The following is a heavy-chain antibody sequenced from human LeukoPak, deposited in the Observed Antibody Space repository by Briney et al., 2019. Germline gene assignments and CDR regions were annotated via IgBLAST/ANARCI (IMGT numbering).Heavy chain of an antibody. D-gene: IGHD2-8*01. J-gene: IGHJ5*02. CDR2: IWDDGNNK. CDR3: ARDNGEWRLNWFDH. V-gene: IGHV3-33*01. Sequence: GRSLRLSCAASGFTFTTYVMHWVRHAPGKGLDWVALIWDDGNNKYYADSVKGRFTISRDNSKNTLYLQMNSLRAEDTAVYYCARDNGEWRLNWFDHSGQGTLVTVSS. CDR1: GFTFTTYV.